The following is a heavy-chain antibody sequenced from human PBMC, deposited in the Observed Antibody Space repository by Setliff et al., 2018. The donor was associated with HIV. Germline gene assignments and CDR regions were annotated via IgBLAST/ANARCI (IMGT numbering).Heavy chain of an antibody. Sequence: PSETLSLTCTVSGGSISSRSYYWSWLRQPAGKGLEWIGRIYSNGNTDYNPSLKSRVTISVDTSKNQFSLKLPSVTAADTAVYYCARSPLYSCYGRYYFDYWGQGTLVTVSS. CDR2: IYSNGNT. V-gene: IGHV4-61*10. D-gene: IGHD5-12*01. CDR3: ARSPLYSCYGRYYFDY. J-gene: IGHJ4*02. CDR1: GGSISSRSYY.